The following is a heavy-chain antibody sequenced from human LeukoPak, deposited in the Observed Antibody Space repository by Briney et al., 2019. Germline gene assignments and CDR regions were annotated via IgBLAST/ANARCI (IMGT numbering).Heavy chain of an antibody. CDR1: GFTFSSYA. CDR3: AKGDILTAATDY. CDR2: ISGSGGNT. J-gene: IGHJ4*02. Sequence: GASLRLSCAASGFTFSSYAMSWVRQAPGKGLEWVSAISGSGGNTYYADSVKGRFTISRDNSKNTLYLQMNSLRAEDTAVYYCAKGDILTAATDYWGQGTLVTVSS. D-gene: IGHD3-9*01. V-gene: IGHV3-23*01.